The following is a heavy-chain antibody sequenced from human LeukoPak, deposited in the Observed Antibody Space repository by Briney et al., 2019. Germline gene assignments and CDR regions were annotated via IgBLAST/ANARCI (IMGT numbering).Heavy chain of an antibody. CDR1: GFTFSSYG. J-gene: IGHJ6*03. V-gene: IGHV3-23*01. CDR2: ISGSGGST. Sequence: PGGSLRLSCAASGFTFSSYGMSWVRQAPGKGLEWVSAISGSGGSTYYADSVKGRFTISRDNSKNTLYLQMNSLRAEDTAVYYCARALGELFEEPYYYYYMDVWGKGTTVTISS. CDR3: ARALGELFEEPYYYYYMDV. D-gene: IGHD3-10*01.